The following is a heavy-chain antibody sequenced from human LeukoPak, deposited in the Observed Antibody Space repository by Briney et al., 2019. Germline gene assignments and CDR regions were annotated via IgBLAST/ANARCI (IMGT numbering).Heavy chain of an antibody. J-gene: IGHJ4*02. V-gene: IGHV4-61*09. CDR3: AREGDYYDTSGTLDY. D-gene: IGHD3-22*01. Sequence: PSETLSLTCTVSGGSISSSSYYWSWIRQPAGKGLEWIGHIYTSGSTNYNPSLKSRVTISIDTSKNQFSLKLNSVTAADTAVYFCAREGDYYDTSGTLDYWGQGTLVTVSS. CDR2: IYTSGST. CDR1: GGSISSSSYY.